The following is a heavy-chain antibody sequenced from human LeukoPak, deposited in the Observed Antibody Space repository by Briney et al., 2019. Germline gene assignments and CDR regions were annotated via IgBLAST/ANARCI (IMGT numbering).Heavy chain of an antibody. D-gene: IGHD3-3*01. CDR2: ISSGSEK. J-gene: IGHJ4*02. CDR3: ARDLELSAVYYFDS. V-gene: IGHV3-30*04. Sequence: GRSLRLSCEASGFTFSIFPMHGVRQAPGKGLEWVALISSGSEKYYADSVKGRFTISRDNSKNMLYLQMNSPRADDTAVYYCARDLELSAVYYFDSWGQGTLVIVSS. CDR1: GFTFSIFP.